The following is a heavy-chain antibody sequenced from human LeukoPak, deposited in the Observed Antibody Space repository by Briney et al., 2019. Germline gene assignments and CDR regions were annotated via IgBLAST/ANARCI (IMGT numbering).Heavy chain of an antibody. J-gene: IGHJ6*02. CDR2: IIPIFGTA. CDR1: GGTFISYA. V-gene: IGHV1-69*13. Sequence: SVKVSCKASGGTFISYAISWVRQAPGQGLEWMGGIIPIFGTANYAQKFQGRVTITADESTSTAYMELSSLRSEDTAVYYCARDHRDFYGMDVWGQGTTVTVSS. CDR3: ARDHRDFYGMDV.